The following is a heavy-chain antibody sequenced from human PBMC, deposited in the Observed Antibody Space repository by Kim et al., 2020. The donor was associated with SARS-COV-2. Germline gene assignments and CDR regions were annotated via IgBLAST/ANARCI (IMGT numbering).Heavy chain of an antibody. CDR3: AKDQDMVATRFDY. D-gene: IGHD5-12*01. Sequence: VEGQFTISRNNTKDTLYLKMNSPRAEDTAVYYCAKDQDMVATRFDYWGQGTLVTVSS. V-gene: IGHV3-23*01. J-gene: IGHJ4*02.